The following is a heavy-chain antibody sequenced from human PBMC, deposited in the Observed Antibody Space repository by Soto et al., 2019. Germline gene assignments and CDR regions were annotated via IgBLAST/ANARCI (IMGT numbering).Heavy chain of an antibody. Sequence: PGGSLRLSCAASGFTFRNYAMRWVRQVRQAPGKGLEWVAVISYDGSNQFYADSVKGRFTISRDDSKNTLYLQMNSLRADDTAVYYCARDDYDSTGRNRGFDYWGQGTLVTVSS. CDR1: GFTFRNYA. CDR3: ARDDYDSTGRNRGFDY. CDR2: ISYDGSNQ. J-gene: IGHJ4*02. V-gene: IGHV3-30-3*01. D-gene: IGHD3-22*01.